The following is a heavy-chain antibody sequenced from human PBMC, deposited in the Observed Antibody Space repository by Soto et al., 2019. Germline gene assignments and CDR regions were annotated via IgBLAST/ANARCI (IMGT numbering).Heavy chain of an antibody. CDR2: TTAILGTR. Sequence: SVKVSCKASGDTLSHYGVSWVRQVPGKGLEWMGGTTAILGTRDYAQKFQGRMTITSDESTTTSYMELNSLTSDDTAVYYCAAGDSSDTGDHWSQGTLVTVPQ. V-gene: IGHV1-69*13. J-gene: IGHJ4*02. D-gene: IGHD5-18*01. CDR1: GDTLSHYG. CDR3: AAGDSSDTGDH.